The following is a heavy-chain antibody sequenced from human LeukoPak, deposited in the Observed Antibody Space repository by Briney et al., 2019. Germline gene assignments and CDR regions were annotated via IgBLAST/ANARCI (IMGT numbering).Heavy chain of an antibody. CDR1: GGSFSAYY. CDR3: ARGPTISETGYFDY. D-gene: IGHD1-1*01. J-gene: IGHJ4*03. Sequence: NPSETLSLTCAVYGGSFSAYYWSWIRQSPGKGLQWIAEVNHRGDTNYNPSVKGRVTISVDTSKNQFSLKVTSLTAADTAVYYCARGPTISETGYFDYWGQGTLVTVSP. V-gene: IGHV4-34*01. CDR2: VNHRGDT.